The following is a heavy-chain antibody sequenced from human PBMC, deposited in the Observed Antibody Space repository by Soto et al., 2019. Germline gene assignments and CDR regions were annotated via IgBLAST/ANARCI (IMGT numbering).Heavy chain of an antibody. CDR3: VRDLDGSGAYYTDY. V-gene: IGHV1-18*01. D-gene: IGHD3-10*01. CDR1: GYPFFSIG. Sequence: ASVKVSCKASGYPFFSIGITWVRQAPGQGLEWMGWIRPNNGNTVYAQRFQGRATMTTDTSTSTAYMELRSLRSDDTGVYFCVRDLDGSGAYYTDYWRQGTLVTVSS. J-gene: IGHJ4*02. CDR2: IRPNNGNT.